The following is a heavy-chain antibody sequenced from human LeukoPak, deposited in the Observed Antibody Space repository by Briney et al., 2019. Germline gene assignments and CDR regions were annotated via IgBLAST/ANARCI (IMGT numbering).Heavy chain of an antibody. CDR1: GGSFSGYY. CDR2: INHSGST. Sequence: SETLSLTCAVYGGSFSGYYWSWIRPPPGKGLVWIGEINHSGSTNYNTSLKSRVTISVDTSKNQFSLKLSSVTAADTAVYYCASLSTPLRDYYFDYWGQGTLVTVSS. D-gene: IGHD2-2*01. CDR3: ASLSTPLRDYYFDY. V-gene: IGHV4-34*01. J-gene: IGHJ4*02.